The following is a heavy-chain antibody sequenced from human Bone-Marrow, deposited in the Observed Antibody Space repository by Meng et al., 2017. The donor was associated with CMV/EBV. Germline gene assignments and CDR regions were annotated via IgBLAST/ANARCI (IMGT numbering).Heavy chain of an antibody. CDR3: ASSRYSSSSWFDF. Sequence: SETLSLTCTVSGGSISSSIYYWGWIRQPPGKGLEWIGSVYYSTSTYYNPSLKSRVTISVDTSKNQFSLKLPSMTAADTAVYYCASSRYSSSSWFDFWGQGTPVTFSS. V-gene: IGHV4-39*01. J-gene: IGHJ4*02. CDR2: VYYSTST. CDR1: GGSISSSIYY. D-gene: IGHD6-6*01.